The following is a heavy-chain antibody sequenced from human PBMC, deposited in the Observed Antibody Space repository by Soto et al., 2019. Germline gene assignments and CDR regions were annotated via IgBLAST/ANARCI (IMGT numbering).Heavy chain of an antibody. CDR2: IDPSDSYT. D-gene: IGHD1-26*01. V-gene: IGHV5-10-1*01. Sequence: GESLKISCKGSGYSFTSYWISWVRQMPGKGLEWMGRIDPSDSYTNYSPSLQGHVTISADKSISTAYLQWSSLKAPDTAMYYCATAYSGSYKGTFVDVWGQGTTVTVAS. CDR1: GYSFTSYW. J-gene: IGHJ6*02. CDR3: ATAYSGSYKGTFVDV.